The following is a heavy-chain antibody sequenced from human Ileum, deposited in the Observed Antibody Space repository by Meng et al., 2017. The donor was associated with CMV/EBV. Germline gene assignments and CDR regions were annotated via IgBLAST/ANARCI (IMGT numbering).Heavy chain of an antibody. Sequence: GEFLKTSCVASGLDFSAYWMSWVRQAPGKGLEWVANIRQDGNERYYVDSVKGRFTISRDNAANSLYLQMNSLRAEDTAFFYCTRGRTNDFWGRGTRVTVSS. CDR1: GLDFSAYW. V-gene: IGHV3-7*03. J-gene: IGHJ4*02. CDR2: IRQDGNER. CDR3: TRGRTNDF.